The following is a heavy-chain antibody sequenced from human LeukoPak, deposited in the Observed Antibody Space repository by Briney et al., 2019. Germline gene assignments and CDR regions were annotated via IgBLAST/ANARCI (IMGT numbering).Heavy chain of an antibody. V-gene: IGHV3-23*01. CDR1: GFTFSSYA. CDR3: AKVDHYDSSGRRPFDY. CDR2: ISGSGGST. D-gene: IGHD3-22*01. Sequence: PRGSLRLSCAASGFTFSSYAMSWVRQAPGKGLELVSAISGSGGSTYYADSVKGRFTISRDNSKNTLYLQMNSLRAEDTAVYYCAKVDHYDSSGRRPFDYWGQGTLVTVSS. J-gene: IGHJ4*02.